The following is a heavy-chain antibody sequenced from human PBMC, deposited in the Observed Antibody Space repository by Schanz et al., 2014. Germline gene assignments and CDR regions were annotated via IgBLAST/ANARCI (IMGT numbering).Heavy chain of an antibody. V-gene: IGHV4-31*03. CDR1: GGSIHSDAFF. D-gene: IGHD1-26*01. Sequence: QVQLQESGPGVGEPSQTLSLTCTVSGGSIHSDAFFWTWIRQHPGKGLEWVGYIYYRGNTYYNPSRKSRVSISLDPSKTQFFLNLNSLTAADTAVYYCARVPEPGWFDPWGQGTLVTVSS. CDR2: IYYRGNT. CDR3: ARVPEPGWFDP. J-gene: IGHJ5*02.